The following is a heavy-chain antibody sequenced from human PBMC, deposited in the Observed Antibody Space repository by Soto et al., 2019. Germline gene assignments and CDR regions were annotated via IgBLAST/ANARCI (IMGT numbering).Heavy chain of an antibody. CDR2: IYYSGTT. D-gene: IGHD5-12*01. V-gene: IGHV4-59*01. CDR3: GSGSSLATIGC. J-gene: IGHJ4*02. CDR1: GGSISSNY. Sequence: SETLSLTCTVSGGSISSNYWSWDRQPPGKGLEWIGYIYYSGTTIYNPSLRSRVTISVDTSKSQFFLKLSSVTAADTAVYYCGSGSSLATIGCWGQGTLVTASS.